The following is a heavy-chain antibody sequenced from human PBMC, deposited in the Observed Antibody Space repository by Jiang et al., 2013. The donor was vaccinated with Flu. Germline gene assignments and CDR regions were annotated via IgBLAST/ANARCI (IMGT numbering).Heavy chain of an antibody. D-gene: IGHD5-12*01. CDR2: IYSGGRT. CDR3: AREGTSGPKGYFEY. Sequence: PGGSLGLSCAASGFTVSSNYMSWVRQAPGKGLEWVSVIYSGGRTYYADSVKGRFTISRDNSKNTLSLQMDSLRAEDTAVYYCAREGTSGPKGYFEYWGQGTLVTVSS. CDR1: GFTVSSNY. V-gene: IGHV3-53*01. J-gene: IGHJ4*02.